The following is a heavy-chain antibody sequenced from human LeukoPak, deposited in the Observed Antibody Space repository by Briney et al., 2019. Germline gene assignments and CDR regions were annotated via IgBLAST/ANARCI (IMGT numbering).Heavy chain of an antibody. CDR1: DFTFSTYG. CDR2: IRYDGNNK. D-gene: IGHD3-22*01. CDR3: AKGYWADYYDSSGFFDY. Sequence: GGSLRLSCAASDFTFSTYGMHWVRQAPGKGLEWVSFIRYDGNNKYYADSVKGRFTIFRDNSKNTLYLQMNSLRAEDTAVYYCAKGYWADYYDSSGFFDYWGQGTLVTVSS. V-gene: IGHV3-30*02. J-gene: IGHJ4*02.